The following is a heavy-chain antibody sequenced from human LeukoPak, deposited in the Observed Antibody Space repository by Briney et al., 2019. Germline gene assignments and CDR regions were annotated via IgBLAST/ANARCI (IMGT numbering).Heavy chain of an antibody. Sequence: ASVKVSCKASGYTFTGYYMHWVRQAPGQGLEWMGWINPNSVVTNYAQKFQGRVTMTRDTSISTAYMELSRLRSDDTAVYYCARDVYCSGGSCYPQWFDPWGQGTLVTVSS. CDR1: GYTFTGYY. D-gene: IGHD2-15*01. CDR2: INPNSVVT. CDR3: ARDVYCSGGSCYPQWFDP. J-gene: IGHJ5*02. V-gene: IGHV1-2*02.